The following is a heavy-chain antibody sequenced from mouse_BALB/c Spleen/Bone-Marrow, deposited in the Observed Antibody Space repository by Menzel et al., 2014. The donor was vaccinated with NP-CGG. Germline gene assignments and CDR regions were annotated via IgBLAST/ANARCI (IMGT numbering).Heavy chain of an antibody. J-gene: IGHJ3*01. CDR3: ARSGGNYVAWFFY. CDR1: GYTFTRYW. V-gene: IGHV1-69*02. Sequence: QVQLQQSGAEVVKPGAPVKLSCKASGYTFTRYWMHWVRQRPGRGLEWIGKIDPSDSETHYNHEFKDKATLTVDKSSSTAYIQLSSLTSEDSAVYFCARSGGNYVAWFFYWGQGTLVTGSP. CDR2: IDPSDSET. D-gene: IGHD2-1*01.